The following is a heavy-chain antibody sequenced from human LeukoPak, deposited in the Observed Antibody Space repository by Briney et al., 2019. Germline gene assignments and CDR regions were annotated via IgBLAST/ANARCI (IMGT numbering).Heavy chain of an antibody. J-gene: IGHJ5*02. CDR3: ARSITMARGTDWFAP. D-gene: IGHD3-10*01. V-gene: IGHV4-30-4*01. CDR1: GGSISSCDYY. CDR2: IYYSGST. Sequence: SQTLSLTCTVSGGSISSCDYYWRWIRQPPGKGLEWIGYIYYSGSTYYHPSLKSRVTISVDTSKPQFSLKLSSVTAAATAVYYCARSITMARGTDWFAPWGQGTLVTVSS.